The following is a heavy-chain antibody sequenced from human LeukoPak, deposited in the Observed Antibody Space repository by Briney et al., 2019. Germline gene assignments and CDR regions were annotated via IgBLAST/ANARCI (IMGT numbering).Heavy chain of an antibody. Sequence: ASVKVSCKASGGTFSSYANSWVRQAPGQGLEWMGRIIPIFGTANYAQKFQGRVTITTDESTSTAYMELSSLRSEDTAVYYCARGTAVAGHFDYWGQGTLVTVSS. D-gene: IGHD6-19*01. CDR1: GGTFSSYA. V-gene: IGHV1-69*05. CDR3: ARGTAVAGHFDY. CDR2: IIPIFGTA. J-gene: IGHJ4*02.